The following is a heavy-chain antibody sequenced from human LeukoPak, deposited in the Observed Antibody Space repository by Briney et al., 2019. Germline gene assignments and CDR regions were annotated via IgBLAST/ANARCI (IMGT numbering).Heavy chain of an antibody. CDR1: GFTFSSYG. V-gene: IGHV3-33*06. D-gene: IGHD3-10*01. CDR2: IWYDGSNK. Sequence: GGSLRLSCAASGFTFSSYGMHWVRQAPGKGLKWVAVIWYDGSNKNYADSVKGRFTISRDNSKNTLYLQMNSLRAEDTAVYYCAKSPYYGSGSTQTYFDYWGQGTLVTVSS. CDR3: AKSPYYGSGSTQTYFDY. J-gene: IGHJ4*02.